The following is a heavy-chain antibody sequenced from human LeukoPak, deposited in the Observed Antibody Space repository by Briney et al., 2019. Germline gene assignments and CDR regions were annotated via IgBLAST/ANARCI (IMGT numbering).Heavy chain of an antibody. J-gene: IGHJ3*01. CDR3: AKDIQTPLRDRVKADWGAFDF. CDR2: INWNSNRI. CDR1: GFIFDDYA. V-gene: IGHV3-9*01. Sequence: PGGSLRLSCAASGFIFDDYAMHWVRQVPGKGLEWVAAINWNSNRIAYADSVKGRFTVSRDNAGNYLFLQLNSLSNEDTAMYYCAKDIQTPLRDRVKADWGAFDFWGQGTMVTVSS. D-gene: IGHD3/OR15-3a*01.